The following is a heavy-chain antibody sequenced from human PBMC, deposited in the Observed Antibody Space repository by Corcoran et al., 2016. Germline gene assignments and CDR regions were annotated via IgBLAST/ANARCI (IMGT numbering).Heavy chain of an antibody. CDR2: IYHSGST. V-gene: IGHV4-38-2*02. CDR3: ARDQAGGSYWMWWFDP. J-gene: IGHJ5*02. CDR1: GYSISSGYY. D-gene: IGHD1-26*01. Sequence: QVQLQESGPGLVKPSETLSLTCTVSGYSISSGYYWGWIQQPPGKGLEWIGSIYHSGSTYYNPSLKSRVTISVDTSKNQFSLKLSSVTAADTAVYYCARDQAGGSYWMWWFDPWGQGTLVTVSS.